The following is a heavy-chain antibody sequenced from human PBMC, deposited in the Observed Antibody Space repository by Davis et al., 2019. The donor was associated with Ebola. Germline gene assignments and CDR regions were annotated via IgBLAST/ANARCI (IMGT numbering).Heavy chain of an antibody. CDR2: IYYSGST. CDR1: GGSISSGDYY. V-gene: IGHV4-30-4*01. CDR3: ARDLGYDSSGCFDY. D-gene: IGHD3-22*01. J-gene: IGHJ4*02. Sequence: PSETLSLTCTVSGGSISSGDYYWSWIRQPPGKGLEWIGYIYYSGSTYYNPSLKSRVTISVDTSKNQFSLKLSSVTAADTAVYYCARDLGYDSSGCFDYWGQGTLVTVSS.